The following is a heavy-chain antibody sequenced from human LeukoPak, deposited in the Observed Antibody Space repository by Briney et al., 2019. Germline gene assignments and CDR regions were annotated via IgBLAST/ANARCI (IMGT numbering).Heavy chain of an antibody. D-gene: IGHD2-8*01. Sequence: ASVKVSCKASGGTFSSYAISWVRQAPGQGLEWMGGIIPIFGTANYAQKFQGRVTITADESTSTAYMELSSLRSEDTAVYYCARYIELMGYYFDYWGQGTLVTVSS. V-gene: IGHV1-69*13. CDR1: GGTFSSYA. CDR2: IIPIFGTA. CDR3: ARYIELMGYYFDY. J-gene: IGHJ4*02.